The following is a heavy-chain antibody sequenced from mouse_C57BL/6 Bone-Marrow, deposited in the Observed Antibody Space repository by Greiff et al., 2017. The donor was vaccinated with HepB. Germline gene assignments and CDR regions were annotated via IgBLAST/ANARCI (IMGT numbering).Heavy chain of an antibody. CDR2: ISSGGSYT. D-gene: IGHD6-1*01. CDR1: GFTFSSYG. Sequence: DVKLVESGGDLVKPGGSLKLSCAASGFTFSSYGMSWVRQTPDKRLEWVATISSGGSYTYYPDSVKGRCTISRDNAKNTRYLQMSSLKSEDTAMYYCARRRGGDLPYFDDWGKGTTLTVSS. J-gene: IGHJ2*01. CDR3: ARRRGGDLPYFDD. V-gene: IGHV5-6*02.